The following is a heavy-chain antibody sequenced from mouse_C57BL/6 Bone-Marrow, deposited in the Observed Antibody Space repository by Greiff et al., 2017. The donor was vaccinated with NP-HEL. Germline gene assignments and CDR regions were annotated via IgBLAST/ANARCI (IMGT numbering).Heavy chain of an antibody. Sequence: EVQLVESGGDLVKPGGSLKLSCAASGFTFSSYGMSWVRQTPDKRLEWVATISSGGSNTYYPDSVKGRFTISRDNAKNTLYLQMSSLKSEDTAMYYCARPRAPITTVVARFAYWGQGTLVTVSA. CDR3: ARPRAPITTVVARFAY. V-gene: IGHV5-6*01. CDR1: GFTFSSYG. D-gene: IGHD1-1*01. CDR2: ISSGGSNT. J-gene: IGHJ3*01.